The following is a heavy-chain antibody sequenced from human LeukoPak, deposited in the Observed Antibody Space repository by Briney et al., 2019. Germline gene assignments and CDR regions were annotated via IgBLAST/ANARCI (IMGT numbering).Heavy chain of an antibody. CDR3: ARGSVATIFGVVIIKEYYFDY. D-gene: IGHD3-3*01. CDR2: IYYSGST. J-gene: IGHJ4*02. Sequence: SETLSLTCTVSGGSISSYYWSWIRQPPGKGLEWLGYIYYSGSTNYNPSLKSRVTISVDTSKNQFSLKLSSVTAADTAVYYCARGSVATIFGVVIIKEYYFDYWGQGTLVTVSS. V-gene: IGHV4-59*01. CDR1: GGSISSYY.